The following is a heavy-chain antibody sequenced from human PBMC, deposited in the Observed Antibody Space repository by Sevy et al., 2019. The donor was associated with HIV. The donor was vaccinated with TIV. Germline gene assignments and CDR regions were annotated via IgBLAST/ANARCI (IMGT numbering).Heavy chain of an antibody. Sequence: GGSLRLSCAASGLTLTTTGMSWVRQAPGKGLEWVAGVTSDGTTYYADSVRDRFTVDRDNSKNTLYLQLNSLRAEDTAVFYGAGGDTTMITDLDYWGQGTLVTVSS. CDR1: GLTLTTTG. V-gene: IGHV3-23*01. CDR3: AGGDTTMITDLDY. J-gene: IGHJ4*02. CDR2: VTSDGTT. D-gene: IGHD3-16*01.